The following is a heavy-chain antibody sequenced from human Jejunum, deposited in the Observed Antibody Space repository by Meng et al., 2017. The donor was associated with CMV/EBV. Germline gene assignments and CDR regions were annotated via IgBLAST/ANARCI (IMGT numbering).Heavy chain of an antibody. Sequence: GQPREWGGGLLKPSETLSLTCAVYGGSFSCYYWSWIRQPPGKGLEWIGEINYRGSTNYSPSLKSRVTMSLDTSKNQFSLKLTSVTAADTAMYYCARCPRDDDSGYWFFDNWGQGTLVTVSS. V-gene: IGHV4-34*01. J-gene: IGHJ4*02. CDR1: GGSFSCYY. CDR2: INYRGST. D-gene: IGHD3-22*01. CDR3: ARCPRDDDSGYWFFDN.